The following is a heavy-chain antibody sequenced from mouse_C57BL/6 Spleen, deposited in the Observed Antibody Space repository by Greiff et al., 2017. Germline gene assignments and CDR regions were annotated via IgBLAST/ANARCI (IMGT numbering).Heavy chain of an antibody. V-gene: IGHV5-4*01. CDR3: ARDGTTMVTTGAMDY. Sequence: VQLKESGGGLVKPGGSLKLSCAASGFTFSSYAMSWVRQTPEKRLEWVATISDGGSYTYYPDNVKGRFTISRDNAKNNLYLQLSHLKSEDTAMYYCARDGTTMVTTGAMDYWGQGTSVTGSS. CDR2: ISDGGSYT. CDR1: GFTFSSYA. D-gene: IGHD2-2*01. J-gene: IGHJ4*01.